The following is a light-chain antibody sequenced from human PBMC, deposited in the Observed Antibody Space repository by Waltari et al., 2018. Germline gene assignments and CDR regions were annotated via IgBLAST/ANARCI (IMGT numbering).Light chain of an antibody. J-gene: IGKJ1*01. V-gene: IGKV3-20*01. CDR3: QKYGTLPAT. CDR2: DSS. CDR1: ESVSKY. Sequence: ELVLTQSPGTLSLSPGERATLSCRASESVSKYLAWYQQKPGQAPRLLIYDSSTRATGIPDRFSATGWGTDFSLSISRLEPEDFAVYYCQKYGTLPATFGQGTKVQMK.